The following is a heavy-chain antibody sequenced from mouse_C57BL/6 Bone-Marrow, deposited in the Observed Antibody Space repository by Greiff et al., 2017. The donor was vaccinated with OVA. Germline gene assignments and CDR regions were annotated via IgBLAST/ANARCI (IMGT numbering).Heavy chain of an antibody. V-gene: IGHV1-81*01. J-gene: IGHJ1*03. CDR3: ARRKGSSYWYFDV. CDR2: IYPRSGNT. Sequence: VQVVESGAELARPGASVKLSCKASGYTFTSYGISWVKQRTGQGLEWIGEIYPRSGNTYYNEKFKGKATLTADKSSSTAYMERRSLTSEDSAFYFCARRKGSSYWYFDVWGTGTTVTVSS. CDR1: GYTFTSYG. D-gene: IGHD1-1*01.